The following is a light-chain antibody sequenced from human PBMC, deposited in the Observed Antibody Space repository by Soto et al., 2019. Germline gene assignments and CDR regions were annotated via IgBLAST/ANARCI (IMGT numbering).Light chain of an antibody. CDR3: QKSYSPPWT. CDR1: QPIGSH. V-gene: IGKV1-39*01. Sequence: DIQLTQSPSCLSASVGDRVTITCRASQPIGSHLNWFQHKAGKAPKLLIYGGSTLIGGVPSRFSASGSGTDFTLTINSLQPEDFATYFCQKSYSPPWTFGQWTKVEIK. J-gene: IGKJ1*01. CDR2: GGS.